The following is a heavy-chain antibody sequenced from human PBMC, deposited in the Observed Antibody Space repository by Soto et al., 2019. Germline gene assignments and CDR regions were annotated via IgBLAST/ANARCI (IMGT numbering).Heavy chain of an antibody. V-gene: IGHV3-30*18. CDR1: GFTFSSYG. CDR2: ISYDGSNK. J-gene: IGHJ4*02. Sequence: QVQLVESGGGVVQPGRSLRLSCAASGFTFSSYGMHWVRQAPGKGLEWVAVISYDGSNKYYADSVKGRFTISRDNSKNTLYLQMNSLRAEDTAVYYCAKDLGGYNPPAGLPFDYWGQGTLVTVSS. CDR3: AKDLGGYNPPAGLPFDY. D-gene: IGHD5-12*01.